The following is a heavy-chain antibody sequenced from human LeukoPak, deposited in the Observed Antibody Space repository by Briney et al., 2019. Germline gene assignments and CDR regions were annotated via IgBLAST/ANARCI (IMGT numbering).Heavy chain of an antibody. CDR2: INPNSGGT. CDR1: GYTFTGYY. D-gene: IGHD1-26*01. CDR3: ARDLRVGPTVFDY. Sequence: ASVKVSCKASGYTFTGYYMHWVRQAPGQGLEWMGWINPNSGGTNYAQKFQGRVTMTRDTSISTAYMELSRLRSDDTAVYYCARDLRVGPTVFDYWGQGTLVTVSS. V-gene: IGHV1-2*02. J-gene: IGHJ4*02.